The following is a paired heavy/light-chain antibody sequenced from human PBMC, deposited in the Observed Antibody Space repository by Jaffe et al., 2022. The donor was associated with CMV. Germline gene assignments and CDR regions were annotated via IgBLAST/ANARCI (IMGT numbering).Light chain of an antibody. V-gene: IGKV1-39*01. J-gene: IGKJ2*01. Sequence: DIQMTQSPSSLSASVGDRVTITCRASQSISNYLNWYQQRPGKAPKVLIYAASSLHSGAPSRFSGSGSGTDFTLTISSLQPEDFATYYCQHSYSTLRTFGQGTKLEIK. CDR2: AAS. CDR3: QHSYSTLRT. CDR1: QSISNY.
Heavy chain of an antibody. Sequence: EVQLVESGGGLVQPGRSLRLSCAASGFTFSTYEMNWVRQAPGKGLEWVSYISSSGDTINYADSVKGRFTISRDNAKNSLYLQMNSLRAEDTAVYYCARDRTVSRFDYWGQGTLVTVSS. CDR1: GFTFSTYE. CDR2: ISSSGDTI. CDR3: ARDRTVSRFDY. J-gene: IGHJ4*02. V-gene: IGHV3-48*03. D-gene: IGHD4-17*01.